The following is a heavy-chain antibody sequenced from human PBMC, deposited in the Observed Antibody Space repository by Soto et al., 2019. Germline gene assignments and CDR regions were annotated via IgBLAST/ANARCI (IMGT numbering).Heavy chain of an antibody. D-gene: IGHD3-9*01. CDR1: GGSISSYY. CDR3: ARGVDNYYDILTGYYSYYYGMDV. CDR2: IYYSGST. V-gene: IGHV4-59*01. Sequence: SETLSLTCTVSGGSISSYYGSWIRQPPGKGLEWIGYIYYSGSTNYNPSLKSRVTISVDTSKNQFSLKLSSVTAADTAVYYCARGVDNYYDILTGYYSYYYGMDVWGQGTTVTVSS. J-gene: IGHJ6*02.